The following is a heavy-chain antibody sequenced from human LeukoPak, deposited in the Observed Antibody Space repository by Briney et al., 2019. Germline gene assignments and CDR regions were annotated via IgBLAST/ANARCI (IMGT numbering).Heavy chain of an antibody. D-gene: IGHD6-19*01. J-gene: IGHJ4*01. Sequence: GGSLRLSCAASGFTFSSYAMHWVRQAPGKGLEWVAVISYDGSNKYYIDSVKGRFTISRDNSKNTLFLQINSLRAEDTAIYYCAKIRLSGIAVAAIFDYWGHGTLVTVSS. CDR2: ISYDGSNK. CDR1: GFTFSSYA. V-gene: IGHV3-30*18. CDR3: AKIRLSGIAVAAIFDY.